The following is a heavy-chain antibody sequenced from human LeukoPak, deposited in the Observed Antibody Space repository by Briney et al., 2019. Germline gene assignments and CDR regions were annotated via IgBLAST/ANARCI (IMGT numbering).Heavy chain of an antibody. CDR2: INSDGSST. Sequence: QPGGSLRLSCAASGFTFSSYWMHWVRQAPGKGLVWVSRINSDGSSTSYADSVKGRFTISRDNAKNTLYLQMNSLRAEDTAVYYCARGYYDTSGFYLGYWGQGTLVTVSS. D-gene: IGHD3-22*01. J-gene: IGHJ4*02. CDR3: ARGYYDTSGFYLGY. V-gene: IGHV3-74*01. CDR1: GFTFSSYW.